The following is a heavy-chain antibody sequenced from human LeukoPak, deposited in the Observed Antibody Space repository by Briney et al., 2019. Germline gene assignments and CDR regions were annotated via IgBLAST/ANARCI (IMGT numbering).Heavy chain of an antibody. J-gene: IGHJ4*02. CDR3: ASSYYDSSGYSPSFDY. D-gene: IGHD3-22*01. Sequence: SETLSLTCTVSGGSISSYYWSWIRQPPGKGLEWIGYIYYSGSTNYNPSLRSRVTISVDTSKNQFSLKLSSVTAADTAVYYCASSYYDSSGYSPSFDYWGQGTLVTVSS. CDR2: IYYSGST. V-gene: IGHV4-59*01. CDR1: GGSISSYY.